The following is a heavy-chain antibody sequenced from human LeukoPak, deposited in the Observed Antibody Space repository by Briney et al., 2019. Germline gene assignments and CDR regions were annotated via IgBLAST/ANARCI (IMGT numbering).Heavy chain of an antibody. CDR2: IQASGST. Sequence: YPSETLSLTCTVSGASISSYYWSWIRQPAGKALEWIGHIQASGSTNYNPSLKSRVTMSVDTSKNQFSLKLSSVTAADTTVYFCAGGGYYDSSGYYYVRVLHFWGQGTLVTVSS. D-gene: IGHD3-22*01. V-gene: IGHV4-4*07. CDR3: AGGGYYDSSGYYYVRVLHF. CDR1: GASISSYY. J-gene: IGHJ4*02.